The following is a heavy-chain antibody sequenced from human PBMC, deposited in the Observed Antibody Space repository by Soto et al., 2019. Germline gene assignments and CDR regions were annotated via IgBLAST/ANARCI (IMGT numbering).Heavy chain of an antibody. CDR1: GFTFSSYS. V-gene: IGHV3-48*04. Sequence: GGSLRLSCAASGFTFSSYSMNWVRQAPGKGLEWVSYISSSSSTIYYEDSVKGRFTISRDNAKNSLYLQMNSLRAEDAAVYYCARAARTGDGAFDIWGQGTMVTVSS. J-gene: IGHJ3*02. D-gene: IGHD7-27*01. CDR3: ARAARTGDGAFDI. CDR2: ISSSSSTI.